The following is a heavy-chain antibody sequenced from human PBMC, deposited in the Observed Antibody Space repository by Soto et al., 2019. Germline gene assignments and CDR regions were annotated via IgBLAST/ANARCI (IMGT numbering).Heavy chain of an antibody. CDR2: INPNSGGT. V-gene: IGHV1-2*04. D-gene: IGHD6-19*01. Sequence: GASVKVSCKASGYTFTGYSMPWVRQAPGQGLEWMGWINPNSGGTNYAQKFQGWVTMTRDTSISTAYMELSRLRSDDTAVYYCAREDPNSSGWYAYWGQGTLVTVSS. CDR1: GYTFTGYS. J-gene: IGHJ4*02. CDR3: AREDPNSSGWYAY.